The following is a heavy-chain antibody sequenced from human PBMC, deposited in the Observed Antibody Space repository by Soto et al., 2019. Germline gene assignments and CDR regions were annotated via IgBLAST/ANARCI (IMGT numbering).Heavy chain of an antibody. CDR2: INSDGSST. CDR3: ARRKGGYYYYYGMDV. D-gene: IGHD2-15*01. J-gene: IGHJ6*02. V-gene: IGHV3-74*01. CDR1: GFTFSSYW. Sequence: VGSLRLSCAASGFTFSSYWMHWVRQAPGKGLVWVSRINSDGSSTSYADSVKGRFTISRDNAKNTLYLQMNSLRAEDTAVYYCARRKGGYYYYYGMDVWGQGTTVTVSS.